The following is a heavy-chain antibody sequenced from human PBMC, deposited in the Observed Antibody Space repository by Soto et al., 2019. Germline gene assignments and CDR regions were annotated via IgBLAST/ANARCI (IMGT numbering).Heavy chain of an antibody. D-gene: IGHD5-12*01. V-gene: IGHV4-59*01. CDR1: GGSISSYY. CDR2: IYYSGST. Sequence: LSLTCTVSGGSISSYYWSWIRQPPGKGLEWIGYIYYSGSTNYNPSLKSRVTISVDTSENQFSLKLSSVTAADTAVYYCARGEMATGDAFDIWGQGTMVTVSS. J-gene: IGHJ3*02. CDR3: ARGEMATGDAFDI.